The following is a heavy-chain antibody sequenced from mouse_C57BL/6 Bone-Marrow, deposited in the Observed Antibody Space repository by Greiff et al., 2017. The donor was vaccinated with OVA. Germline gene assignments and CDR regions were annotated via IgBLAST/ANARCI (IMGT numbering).Heavy chain of an antibody. CDR3: AREGLRRAWFAY. J-gene: IGHJ3*01. D-gene: IGHD2-4*01. CDR2: IWSGGST. CDR1: GFSLTSYG. Sequence: VKLQESGPGLVQPSQSLSITCTVSGFSLTSYGVHWVRQSPGKGLEWLGVIWSGGSTDYNAAFISRLSISKDNSKSQVFFKMNSLQADDTAIYYCAREGLRRAWFAYWGQGTLVTVSA. V-gene: IGHV2-2*01.